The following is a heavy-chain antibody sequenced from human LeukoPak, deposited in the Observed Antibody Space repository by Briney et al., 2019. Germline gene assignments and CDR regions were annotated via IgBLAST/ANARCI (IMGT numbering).Heavy chain of an antibody. Sequence: AGGSLRLSCAASGFTFSSYGMHWVRQAPGKGLEWVAVISYDGSNKYYADSVKGRFTISRDNSKNTLYLQMNSLRAEDTAVYYCAKGWEFSDYWGQGTLVTVSS. V-gene: IGHV3-30*18. D-gene: IGHD3-16*02. J-gene: IGHJ4*02. CDR3: AKGWEFSDY. CDR1: GFTFSSYG. CDR2: ISYDGSNK.